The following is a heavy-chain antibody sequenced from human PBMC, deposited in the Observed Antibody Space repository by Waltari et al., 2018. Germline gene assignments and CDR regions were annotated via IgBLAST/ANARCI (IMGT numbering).Heavy chain of an antibody. CDR2: IIPILGIA. Sequence: QVQLVQSGAEVKKPGSSVTVSCKASGGTFSSYAISWVRQAPGQGLEWMGGIIPILGIANYAQKFQGRVTITADESTSTAYMELSSLRSEDTAVYYCARERSSGSYYDYWGQGTLVTVSS. D-gene: IGHD1-26*01. V-gene: IGHV1-69*04. J-gene: IGHJ4*02. CDR1: GGTFSSYA. CDR3: ARERSSGSYYDY.